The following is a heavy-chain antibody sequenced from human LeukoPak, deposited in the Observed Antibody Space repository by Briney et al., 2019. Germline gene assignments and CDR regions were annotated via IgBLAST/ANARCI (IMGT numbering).Heavy chain of an antibody. D-gene: IGHD3-3*01. V-gene: IGHV3-30*18. CDR2: ISYDGSNK. Sequence: GRSLRLSCAASGFTFSSYGMHWVRQAPGKGLEWVAVISYDGSNKYYADSVKGRFTISRDNSKNTLHLQMNSLRAEDTAVYYCAKDWSRSEPGFCWGQGTLVTVSS. CDR3: AKDWSRSEPGFC. CDR1: GFTFSSYG. J-gene: IGHJ4*02.